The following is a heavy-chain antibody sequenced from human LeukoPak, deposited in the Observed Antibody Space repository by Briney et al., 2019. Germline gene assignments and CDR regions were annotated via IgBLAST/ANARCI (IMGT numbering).Heavy chain of an antibody. CDR1: GGSFSGYY. V-gene: IGHV4-34*01. CDR3: ARFEGWFDP. Sequence: SETLSLTCAVYGGSFSGYYWSWIRQPPGKGLEWIGEINHSGSTNYNPSLKSRVTISVDTSKNQFSLKLSSVTAADTAVYYCARFEGWFDPWGQGTLVNVSS. D-gene: IGHD3-9*01. J-gene: IGHJ5*02. CDR2: INHSGST.